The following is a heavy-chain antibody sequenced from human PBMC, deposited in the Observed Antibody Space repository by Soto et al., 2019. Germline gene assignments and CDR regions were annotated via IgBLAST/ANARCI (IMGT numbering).Heavy chain of an antibody. D-gene: IGHD3-22*01. CDR1: GFTFSCYW. CDR3: ARVTDYYESSGYFDY. J-gene: IGHJ4*02. V-gene: IGHV3-7*01. CDR2: IKQDGSEK. Sequence: EVQLVESGGGLVQPGGSLRLSCAASGFTFSCYWMSWVRQAPGKGLEWVANIKQDGSEKYYVDSVKGRFTISRDNAKNSLNLQMNSLRAEDTAVYYCARVTDYYESSGYFDYWGQGTLVTVSS.